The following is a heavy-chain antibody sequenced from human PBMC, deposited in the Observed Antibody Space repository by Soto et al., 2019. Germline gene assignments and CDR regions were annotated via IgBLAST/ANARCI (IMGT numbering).Heavy chain of an antibody. J-gene: IGHJ6*03. V-gene: IGHV3-30*18. CDR3: AKEGLAGKNKPYYYYYYMDV. D-gene: IGHD6-13*01. CDR1: GFTFSSYG. CDR2: ISYDGSNK. Sequence: QVQLVESGGGVVQPGRSLRLSCAASGFTFSSYGMHWVRQAPGKGLEWVAVISYDGSNKYYADSVKGRFTISRDNSKNTLYLQMNSLRAEDTAVYYCAKEGLAGKNKPYYYYYYMDVWGKGTTVTVSS.